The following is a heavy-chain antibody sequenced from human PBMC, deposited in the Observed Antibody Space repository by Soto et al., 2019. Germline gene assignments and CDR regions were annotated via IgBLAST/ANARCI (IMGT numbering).Heavy chain of an antibody. D-gene: IGHD2-2*01. J-gene: IGHJ6*02. CDR3: ARSDQYYYGMDV. Sequence: SETLSLTCTVSGGSISSYYWSWIRQPPGKGLEWIGYIYYTGSTNYNPSLKSRLSISVDTSKNQFSLKLTSVTAADTAVYYCARSDQYYYGMDVWGQGTTVTVSS. CDR2: IYYTGST. V-gene: IGHV4-59*01. CDR1: GGSISSYY.